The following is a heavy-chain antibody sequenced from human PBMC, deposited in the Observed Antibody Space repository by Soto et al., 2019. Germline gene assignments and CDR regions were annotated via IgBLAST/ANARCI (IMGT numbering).Heavy chain of an antibody. CDR2: INAGNGNT. D-gene: IGHD3-16*02. V-gene: IGHV1-3*01. CDR1: GYTFTSYA. J-gene: IGHJ4*02. CDR3: ARDPRGGYYDYVWGSYRPYYFDY. Sequence: ASVKVSCKASGYTFTSYAMHWVRQAPGQRLEWMGWINAGNGNTKYSQKFQGRVTITRDTSASTAYMELSSLRSEDTAVYYCARDPRGGYYDYVWGSYRPYYFDYWGQGTLVTVSS.